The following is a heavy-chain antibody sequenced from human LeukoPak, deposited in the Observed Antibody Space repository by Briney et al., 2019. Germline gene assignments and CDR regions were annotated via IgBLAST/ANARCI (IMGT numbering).Heavy chain of an antibody. CDR3: ARTIYGDYYFDY. Sequence: PGGSLRLSCAASGFIFSSYGMYWVRQAPGKGLEWVAVIWYDGSNKYYADSVKGRFTISRDNSKNTLYLQMNSLRAEDTAVYYCARTIYGDYYFDYWGQGTLVTVSS. CDR2: IWYDGSNK. CDR1: GFIFSSYG. J-gene: IGHJ4*02. V-gene: IGHV3-33*01. D-gene: IGHD4-17*01.